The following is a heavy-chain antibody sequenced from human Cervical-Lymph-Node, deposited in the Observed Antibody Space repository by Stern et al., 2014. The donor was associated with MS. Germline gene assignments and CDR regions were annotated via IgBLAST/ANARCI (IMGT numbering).Heavy chain of an antibody. J-gene: IGHJ1*01. CDR3: AKQQQWLAGVVFQD. V-gene: IGHV3-30*18. CDR2: ISHDGIDK. Sequence: VQLVQSGGGVVQPGRSLRLSCTASGFTFRYYGMHWVRQAPGKGLEWVALISHDGIDKYYADSVKGRFTISRDASNNTGSLHMDSLKDTAVYYCAKQQQWLAGVVFQDWGQGTLVTVSS. D-gene: IGHD6-19*01. CDR1: GFTFRYYG.